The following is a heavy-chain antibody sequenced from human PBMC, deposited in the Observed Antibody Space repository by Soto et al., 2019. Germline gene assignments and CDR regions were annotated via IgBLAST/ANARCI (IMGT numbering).Heavy chain of an antibody. V-gene: IGHV4-34*04. CDR3: ARRVSVTLAVKGGAPDKNYFDS. J-gene: IGHJ4*02. D-gene: IGHD1-26*01. CDR2: IDHSGIT. CDR1: GASFSGFY. Sequence: PSATLSLTCAVSGASFSGFYWSWIRQSPGKGLEWIGEIDHSGITNHNTALKSRATMSVDTSKNQFSLKLRSVTAADTAVYYCARRVSVTLAVKGGAPDKNYFDSWSQRTLVTVSS.